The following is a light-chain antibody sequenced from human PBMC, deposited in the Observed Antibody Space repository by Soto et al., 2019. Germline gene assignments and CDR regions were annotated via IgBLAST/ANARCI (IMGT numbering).Light chain of an antibody. Sequence: DIQMPQSPSSLSASVGDRVTIPCRASQSISSYLNWSQQKPGKAPKLLIYAASSLQSGIPSRFSGSGSGTDFTLTISSLQPEDFAMYYCQQSYSTPYTFGQGTKLEIK. J-gene: IGKJ2*01. CDR3: QQSYSTPYT. V-gene: IGKV1-39*01. CDR1: QSISSY. CDR2: AAS.